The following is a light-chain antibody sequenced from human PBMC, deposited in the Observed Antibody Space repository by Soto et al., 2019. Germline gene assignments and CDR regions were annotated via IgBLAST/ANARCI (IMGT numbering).Light chain of an antibody. CDR1: QSLLNSGGKTY. J-gene: IGKJ1*01. Sequence: DIVMTQSPLSLSVTPGQPASISCKSSQSLLNSGGKTYFYWYLQKPGQPPQLLIYEVFNRFSGVPDGVSGSGSGTDFTLNISRVEAEDVGFYYCLQTTQFPWTFGQGTKVEIK. CDR3: LQTTQFPWT. CDR2: EVF. V-gene: IGKV2D-29*01.